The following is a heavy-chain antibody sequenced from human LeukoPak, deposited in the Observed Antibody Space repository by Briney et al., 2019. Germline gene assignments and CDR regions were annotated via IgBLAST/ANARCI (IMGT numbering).Heavy chain of an antibody. J-gene: IGHJ4*02. CDR2: IYYSGST. V-gene: IGHV4-59*08. Sequence: SETLSLTCTVSGVSISSHYWSWVRQPPGKGLEWVWYIYYSGSTNYNPSLKSRVTISVATSKNQFSLKPSPVTAADTAVYYCARAYGYCSSTSCQGNYFDYWGQGTLVTVSS. D-gene: IGHD2-2*01. CDR1: GVSISSHY. CDR3: ARAYGYCSSTSCQGNYFDY.